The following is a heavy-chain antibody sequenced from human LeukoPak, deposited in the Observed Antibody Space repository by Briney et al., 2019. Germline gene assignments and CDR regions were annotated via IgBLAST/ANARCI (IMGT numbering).Heavy chain of an antibody. D-gene: IGHD3-22*01. J-gene: IGHJ4*02. V-gene: IGHV4-61*02. CDR2: IYTSGST. Sequence: SETLSLTCTVSGNSISSGDYYWSWIRQPAGTGLEWIGRIYTSGSTTYNPSLKSRVTISGDTSENQFSLRLSSVTAADTAVYYCARASYSYDISGWVPFDYWGQETLVTVSS. CDR3: ARASYSYDISGWVPFDY. CDR1: GNSISSGDYY.